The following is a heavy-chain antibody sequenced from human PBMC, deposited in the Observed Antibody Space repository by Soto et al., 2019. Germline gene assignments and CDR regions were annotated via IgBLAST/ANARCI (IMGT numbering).Heavy chain of an antibody. Sequence: EVQLLESGGGLVQPGGSLRLSCAASGFTFSSYAMSWVRQAPGKGLEWVSAISGSGGSTYYADSVKGRFTISRDNSKNTLYLQMNSLRAEDTAVYYCARTPNWEYYFDYWGQGTLVTVSS. CDR2: ISGSGGST. J-gene: IGHJ4*02. CDR1: GFTFSSYA. CDR3: ARTPNWEYYFDY. V-gene: IGHV3-23*01. D-gene: IGHD7-27*01.